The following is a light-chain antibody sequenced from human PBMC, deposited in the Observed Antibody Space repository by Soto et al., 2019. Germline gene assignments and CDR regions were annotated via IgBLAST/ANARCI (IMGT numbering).Light chain of an antibody. V-gene: IGLV1-47*01. J-gene: IGLJ1*01. Sequence: QSALTQPPSASGTPGQRVTISCSGSSSNIGSNYVYWYQQLPGTAPKLLIYRNNRRPSGVPDRFSGSKSGTSASLAISGLRSEDEADYYCAAWDDSLSGLVFGTGTKVTVL. CDR2: RNN. CDR3: AAWDDSLSGLV. CDR1: SSNIGSNY.